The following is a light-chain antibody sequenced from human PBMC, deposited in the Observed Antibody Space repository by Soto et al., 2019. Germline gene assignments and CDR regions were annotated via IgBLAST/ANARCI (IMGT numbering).Light chain of an antibody. CDR3: QQYGSSRT. V-gene: IGKV3-20*01. CDR1: QSVSSSY. CDR2: GAS. Sequence: EMVLTQSPGTLSLSPGERATLSCRASQSVSSSYLAWYQQKPGQAPRLLIYGASSRATGIPDRFSGSGSGTDFTLTISRLEPEDFAVYYCQQYGSSRTFGQGTKLDIK. J-gene: IGKJ1*01.